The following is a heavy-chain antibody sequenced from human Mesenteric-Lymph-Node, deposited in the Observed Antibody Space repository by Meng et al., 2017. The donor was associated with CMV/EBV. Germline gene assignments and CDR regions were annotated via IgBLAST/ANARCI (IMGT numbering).Heavy chain of an antibody. CDR2: INHSVST. J-gene: IGHJ4*02. V-gene: IGHV4-34*01. CDR3: GSQLVGDFYFDY. D-gene: IGHD1-1*01. Sequence: SETLSPTCAVYGGSFSGYYWSWCRQPPGKGLGWTGEINHSVSTNYNPSLKSRVTISVDTSKNQFSLKLSSVTAADAAVYYCGSQLVGDFYFDYWGQGTLVTVSS. CDR1: GGSFSGYY.